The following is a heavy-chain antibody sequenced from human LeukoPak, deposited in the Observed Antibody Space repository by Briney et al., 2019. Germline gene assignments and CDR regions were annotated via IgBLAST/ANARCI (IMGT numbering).Heavy chain of an antibody. Sequence: NPGGSLRLSCAASGFTFSSYSMNWVRQAPGKGLEWVSSISTSSSYIYYADSVKGRFTISRDNAKKSLYLQMNSLRAEDTAVCYCARDLSSGWELFGHFDYWGQGIPVTVSS. D-gene: IGHD1-26*01. CDR2: ISTSSSYI. CDR3: ARDLSSGWELFGHFDY. J-gene: IGHJ4*02. CDR1: GFTFSSYS. V-gene: IGHV3-21*01.